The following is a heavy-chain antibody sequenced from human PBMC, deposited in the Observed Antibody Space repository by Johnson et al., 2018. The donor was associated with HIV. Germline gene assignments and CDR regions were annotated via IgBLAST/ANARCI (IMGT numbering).Heavy chain of an antibody. CDR1: GFTVSSNY. Sequence: VQLVESGGGVVQPGRSLRLSCAASGFTVSSNYMSWVRQAPGKGLEWVSVIYSGDRTYSAVSVKGRFTISRDSSKNTLYLQMNSLRAEDTAVYYCARDVTKDAFDIWGQGTMVTVSS. V-gene: IGHV3-66*01. D-gene: IGHD4-17*01. CDR2: IYSGDRT. J-gene: IGHJ3*02. CDR3: ARDVTKDAFDI.